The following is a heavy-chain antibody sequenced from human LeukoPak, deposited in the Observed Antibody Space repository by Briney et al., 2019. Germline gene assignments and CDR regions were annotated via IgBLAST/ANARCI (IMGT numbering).Heavy chain of an antibody. Sequence: SETLSLTCAVYGGSFSGFYWSWIRQPPGKGLEWIGEINHSGSTNYNPSLKSRVTISVDTSKNQFSLKLSSVTSTDTAVYYCARPVRRSYYDYWGQGTLVTVSS. J-gene: IGHJ4*02. CDR3: ARPVRRSYYDY. V-gene: IGHV4-34*01. D-gene: IGHD6-6*01. CDR2: INHSGST. CDR1: GGSFSGFY.